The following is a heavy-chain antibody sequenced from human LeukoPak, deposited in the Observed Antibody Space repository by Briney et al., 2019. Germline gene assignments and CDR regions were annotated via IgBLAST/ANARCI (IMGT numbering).Heavy chain of an antibody. D-gene: IGHD3-22*01. CDR3: ARVWRSYYYDSSGYFSAYYFDY. V-gene: IGHV3-23*01. Sequence: PGGSLRLSCAASEFTFSSYAMNWVRQAPGKGLEWVSGISAGGATTYYADSVKGRFTISRDNSKNTLYLQMNSLRAEDTAVYYCARVWRSYYYDSSGYFSAYYFDYWGQGTLVTVSS. J-gene: IGHJ4*02. CDR1: EFTFSSYA. CDR2: ISAGGATT.